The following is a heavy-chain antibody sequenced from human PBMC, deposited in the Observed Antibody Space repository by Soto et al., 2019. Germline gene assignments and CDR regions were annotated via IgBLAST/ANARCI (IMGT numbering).Heavy chain of an antibody. CDR3: ARDGTVTTFDY. CDR1: GFTFSSYA. V-gene: IGHV3-30-3*01. D-gene: IGHD4-17*01. Sequence: GALRLSCAASGFTFSSYAMHWVRQAPGKGLEWVAVISYDGSNKYYADSVKGRFTISRDNSKNTLYLQMNSLRAEDTAVYYCARDGTVTTFDYWGQGTLVTVSS. CDR2: ISYDGSNK. J-gene: IGHJ4*02.